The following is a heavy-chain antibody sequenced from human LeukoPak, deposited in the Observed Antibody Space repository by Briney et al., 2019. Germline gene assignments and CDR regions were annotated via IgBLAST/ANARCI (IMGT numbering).Heavy chain of an antibody. CDR3: ARAPPITIFGAFQH. CDR1: GYTFTSYY. Sequence: GASVEVSCKASGYTFTSYYMHWVRQAPGQGLEWMGIINPSGGSTSYAQKFQGRVTMTRDMSTSTVYMELSSLRSEGTAVYYCARAPPITIFGAFQHWGQGTLVTVSS. D-gene: IGHD3-3*01. V-gene: IGHV1-46*01. J-gene: IGHJ1*01. CDR2: INPSGGST.